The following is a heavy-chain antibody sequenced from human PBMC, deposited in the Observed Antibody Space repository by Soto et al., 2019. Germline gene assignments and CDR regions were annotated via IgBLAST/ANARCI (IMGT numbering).Heavy chain of an antibody. D-gene: IGHD3-22*01. CDR3: ARDYYYDSSGYPPFDY. Sequence: GGSLRLSCAASGFTFSSYWMSWVRQAPGKGLEWVANIKQDGSEKYYVDSVKGRFTISRDNAKNSLYLQMNSLRAEDMAVYYCARDYYYDSSGYPPFDYWGQGTLVTVSS. CDR2: IKQDGSEK. CDR1: GFTFSSYW. J-gene: IGHJ4*02. V-gene: IGHV3-7*01.